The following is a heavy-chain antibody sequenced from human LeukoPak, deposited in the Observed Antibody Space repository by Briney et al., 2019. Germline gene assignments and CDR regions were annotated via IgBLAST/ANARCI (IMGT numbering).Heavy chain of an antibody. Sequence: GGSLRLSCAASGFTFSNTWMSWVRQAPGKGLEWVSAISGSGGSTYYADSVKGRFTISRDNSKNTLYLQMNSLRAEDTAVYYCAKDSGLDYDILTGYNFDYWGQGTLVTVS. CDR1: GFTFSNTW. J-gene: IGHJ4*02. CDR3: AKDSGLDYDILTGYNFDY. CDR2: ISGSGGST. V-gene: IGHV3-23*01. D-gene: IGHD3-9*01.